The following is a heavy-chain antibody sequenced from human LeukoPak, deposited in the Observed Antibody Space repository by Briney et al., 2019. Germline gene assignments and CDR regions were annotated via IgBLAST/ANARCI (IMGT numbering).Heavy chain of an antibody. J-gene: IGHJ4*02. V-gene: IGHV4-38-2*01. D-gene: IGHD2-15*01. CDR2: IYHSGST. Sequence: PSGTLSLTCAVSGYSISSGYYWGWIRQPPGKGLEWIGSIYHSGSTYYNPSLKSRVTISVDTSKNQFSLKLSSVTAADTAVYYCARPAATGYYFDYWGQGTLVTVSS. CDR1: GYSISSGYY. CDR3: ARPAATGYYFDY.